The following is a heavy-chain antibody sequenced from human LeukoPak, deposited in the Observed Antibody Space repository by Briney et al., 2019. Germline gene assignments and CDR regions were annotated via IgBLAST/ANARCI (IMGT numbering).Heavy chain of an antibody. Sequence: ASVKVSCKASGYTFTSYGISWVRQAPGQGLEWMGWISAYNGITNYAQKLQGRVTMTTDTSTSTAYMELRSLRSDDTAVYYCARDYDSSGFCAFDIWGQGTMVTVSS. CDR2: ISAYNGIT. V-gene: IGHV1-18*01. J-gene: IGHJ3*02. CDR1: GYTFTSYG. CDR3: ARDYDSSGFCAFDI. D-gene: IGHD3-22*01.